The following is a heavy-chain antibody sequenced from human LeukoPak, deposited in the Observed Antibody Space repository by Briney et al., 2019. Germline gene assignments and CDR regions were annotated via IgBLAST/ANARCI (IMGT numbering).Heavy chain of an antibody. D-gene: IGHD5-24*01. V-gene: IGHV3-30*02. J-gene: IGHJ4*02. CDR3: AKLSTFYGYNPPDFDS. CDR2: IGYDGGNK. CDR1: GFTFSSYG. Sequence: PGGSLRLSCAASGFTFSSYGIHWVRQAPGKGLEWVTFIGYDGGNKYYADSVKGRFTISRDNFRNTLYLQMNSLRPEDTAVYYCAKLSTFYGYNPPDFDSWGQGTLVTVSS.